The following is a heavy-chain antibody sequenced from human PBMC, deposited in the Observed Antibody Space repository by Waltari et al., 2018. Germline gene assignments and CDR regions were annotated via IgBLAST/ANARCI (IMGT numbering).Heavy chain of an antibody. V-gene: IGHV4-30-4*08. CDR2: ISYSGST. CDR1: GGSISSGDSF. Sequence: QVQLQESGPGLVKPSQTLALTCTVSGGSISSGDSFWSWIRKPPGKGLEWVGYISYSGSTYYNPSLKSRVILSFDTSKNPFSLMLSSVTAAATAVYSCARHRTGTAAVDSWGQGTLVTVSS. D-gene: IGHD1-1*01. J-gene: IGHJ4*02. CDR3: ARHRTGTAAVDS.